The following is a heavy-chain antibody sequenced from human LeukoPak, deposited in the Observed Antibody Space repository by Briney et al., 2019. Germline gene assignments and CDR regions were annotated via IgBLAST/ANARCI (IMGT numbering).Heavy chain of an antibody. CDR1: GGSFSGYY. V-gene: IGHV4-34*01. D-gene: IGHD4-17*01. J-gene: IGHJ4*02. CDR2: IYHSGSV. CDR3: AKPTSFYGDYAY. Sequence: SETLSLTCAVYGGSFSGYYWSWIRQPPGKGLEWIGSIYHSGSVFYNPSLKSRVTISVDTSKNQFSLRLTSVTAADTAVYYCAKPTSFYGDYAYWGQGALVTVSS.